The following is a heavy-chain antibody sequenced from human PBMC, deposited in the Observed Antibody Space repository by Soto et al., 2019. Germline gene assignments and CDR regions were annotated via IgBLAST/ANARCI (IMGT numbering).Heavy chain of an antibody. V-gene: IGHV3-23*01. CDR2: IRGNGGST. J-gene: IGHJ4*02. CDR1: GFTFGNFA. CDR3: AKLRAKSHIAVPFDY. D-gene: IGHD2-15*01. Sequence: EVHLLDSGGGLAQPGGSLKLSCATSGFTFGNFAMSWVRQAPGKGLEWVSAIRGNGGSTYYADSVKGRFTISRDNSKNTLYLQMNSLTADDTAVYFCAKLRAKSHIAVPFDYWGQGSLVTVSS.